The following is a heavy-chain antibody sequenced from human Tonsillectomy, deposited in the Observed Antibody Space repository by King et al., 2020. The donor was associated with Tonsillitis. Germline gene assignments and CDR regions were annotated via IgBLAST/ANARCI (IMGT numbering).Heavy chain of an antibody. D-gene: IGHD6-13*01. CDR1: GGSISSYY. V-gene: IGHV4-59*01. CDR2: IYYSGST. CDR3: ARVHSSSYWYFDP. J-gene: IGHJ2*01. Sequence: QLQESGPGLVKPSETLSLTCTVSGGSISSYYWSWIRQPPGKALEWIGFIYYSGSTNYNPSLKSRVTISIDTSKNQFSLRLSSVNAADTAVYYCARVHSSSYWYFDPWGRGTLVTVSS.